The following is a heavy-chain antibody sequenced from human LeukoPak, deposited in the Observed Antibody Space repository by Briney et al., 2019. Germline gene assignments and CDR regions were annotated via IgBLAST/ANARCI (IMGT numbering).Heavy chain of an antibody. Sequence: PGGSLRLSCAASGFTVSSSYISWVRQAPGKGLEWVSVIYAGDSTYYADSVKGRFIISRDNSKNTVYLQMDSLRAEDTAVYYCARSYTHYDFWSGYTYQNYSDPWGQGTLVTVSS. J-gene: IGHJ5*02. D-gene: IGHD3-3*01. CDR2: IYAGDST. V-gene: IGHV3-53*01. CDR1: GFTVSSSY. CDR3: ARSYTHYDFWSGYTYQNYSDP.